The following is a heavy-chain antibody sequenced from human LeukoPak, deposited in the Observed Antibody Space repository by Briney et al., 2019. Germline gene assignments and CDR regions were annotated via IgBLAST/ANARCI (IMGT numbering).Heavy chain of an antibody. Sequence: PSETLCLTCTVSGGSISSYYWSWIRQPPGKGLEWIGYIYTSGSTNYNPSLKSRVTISVDTSKNQFSLKLSSVTAADTAVYYCARSSQKGGPATLDYWGQGTLVTVSS. CDR1: GGSISSYY. D-gene: IGHD6-25*01. V-gene: IGHV4-4*09. J-gene: IGHJ4*02. CDR2: IYTSGST. CDR3: ARSSQKGGPATLDY.